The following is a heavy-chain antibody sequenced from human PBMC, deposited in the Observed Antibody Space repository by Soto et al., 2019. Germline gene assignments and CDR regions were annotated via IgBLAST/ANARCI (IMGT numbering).Heavy chain of an antibody. V-gene: IGHV3-15*07. CDR1: GFNFSNAW. Sequence: EVQLVESGGGLVKPGGSLRLSCAASGFNFSNAWMNWVRQAPGKGLEWVGRIKSKTDGGTTDYAAPVKGRFTISRDDSKNTLYLQMYSLKTEDKALYYCTTVDCSGGSCHSYWGQGTLVTVSS. J-gene: IGHJ4*02. CDR3: TTVDCSGGSCHSY. CDR2: IKSKTDGGTT. D-gene: IGHD2-15*01.